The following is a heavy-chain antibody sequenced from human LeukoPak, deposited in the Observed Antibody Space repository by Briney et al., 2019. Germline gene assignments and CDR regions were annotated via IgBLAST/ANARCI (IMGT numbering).Heavy chain of an antibody. Sequence: SVKVSCKASGGTFSSYAISWVRQAPGQGLEWVGGIIPIFGTANYAQKFQGRVTITADESTSTAYMELSSLRSEDTAVYYCARDARLGYCSGGSCYEHNWFDPWGQGTLVTVSS. CDR3: ARDARLGYCSGGSCYEHNWFDP. CDR2: IIPIFGTA. V-gene: IGHV1-69*01. D-gene: IGHD2-15*01. CDR1: GGTFSSYA. J-gene: IGHJ5*02.